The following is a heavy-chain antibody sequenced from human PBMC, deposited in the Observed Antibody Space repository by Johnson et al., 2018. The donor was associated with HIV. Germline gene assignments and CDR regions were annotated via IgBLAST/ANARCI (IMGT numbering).Heavy chain of an antibody. D-gene: IGHD3/OR15-3a*01. CDR2: IRYDGSHK. CDR3: AKGFFELDDAFDI. J-gene: IGHJ3*02. Sequence: QVQLVESGGGVVRPGGSLRLSCAASGFTFSSYGMHWVRQAPGKGLAWVAFIRYDGSHKYYVDSVKGRFTISRDNSKNTLYLQMNSLRAEDTAVYYCAKGFFELDDAFDIWGQGTMVTVSS. V-gene: IGHV3-30*02. CDR1: GFTFSSYG.